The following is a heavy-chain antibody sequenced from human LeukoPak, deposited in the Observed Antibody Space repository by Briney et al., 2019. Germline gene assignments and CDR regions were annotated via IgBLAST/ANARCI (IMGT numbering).Heavy chain of an antibody. V-gene: IGHV4-39*01. CDR2: IYYSGST. J-gene: IGHJ3*02. CDR1: GGSISSSSYY. Sequence: PSETLFLTCTVSGGSISSSSYYWGWIRQPPGKGLEWIGSIYYSGSTYYNPSLKSRVTISVDTSKNQFSLKLSSVTAADTAVYHCARHDSGSYYVDAFDIWGQGTMVTVSS. CDR3: ARHDSGSYYVDAFDI. D-gene: IGHD1-26*01.